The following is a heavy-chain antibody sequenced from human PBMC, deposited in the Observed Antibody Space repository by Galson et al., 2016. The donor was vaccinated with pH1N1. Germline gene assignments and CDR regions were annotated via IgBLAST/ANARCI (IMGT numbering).Heavy chain of an antibody. CDR1: GAPFSSYA. CDR3: ARGKGCMLPYTWFDP. CDR2: IIGMFGTT. D-gene: IGHD1-1*01. V-gene: IGHV1-69*13. Sequence: SVKVSCKASGAPFSSYAISWLRQAPGQGLEWMGGIIGMFGTTHYAQKFQGRLTIIADESTSTAYMELSSLTSDDSAVYYCARGKGCMLPYTWFDPWGQGTLVIVSS. J-gene: IGHJ5*02.